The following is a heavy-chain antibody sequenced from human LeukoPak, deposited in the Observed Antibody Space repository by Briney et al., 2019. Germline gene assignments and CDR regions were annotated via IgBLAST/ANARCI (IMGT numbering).Heavy chain of an antibody. CDR1: GFTFSSYA. J-gene: IGHJ4*02. D-gene: IGHD6-19*01. Sequence: SGRSLRLSCAASGFTFSSYAMHWVRQAPGKGLEWVAVISYDGSNKYYADSVKGRFTISRDNSKNTLYLQMNSLRAEDTAVYYCASGIAVAGTRGADYWGQGTLVTVSS. CDR2: ISYDGSNK. V-gene: IGHV3-30-3*01. CDR3: ASGIAVAGTRGADY.